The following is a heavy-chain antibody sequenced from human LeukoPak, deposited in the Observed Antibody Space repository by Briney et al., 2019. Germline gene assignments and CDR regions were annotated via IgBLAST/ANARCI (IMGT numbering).Heavy chain of an antibody. D-gene: IGHD1-26*01. CDR2: IGTAGEI. J-gene: IGHJ6*03. V-gene: IGHV3-13*01. CDR1: GFTFSSYD. CDR3: ARDPYSGTYGDTYYYYMDV. Sequence: GGSLRLSCAASGFTFSSYDIHWVRQATGKGLEWVSGIGTAGEIYYPGSVKGRFTISRDNARNSLYLQMNSLRAEDTAVYYCARDPYSGTYGDTYYYYMDVWGKGTTVTISS.